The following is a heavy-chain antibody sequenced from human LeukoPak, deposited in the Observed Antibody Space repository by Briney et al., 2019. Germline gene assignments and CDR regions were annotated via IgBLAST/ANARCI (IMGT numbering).Heavy chain of an antibody. CDR3: AKDRFRPNHYYYGMDV. D-gene: IGHD3-10*01. Sequence: PGGSLRLSCAASGFTFSSYGMPWVRQAPGKGLEWVAVISYDGSNKYYADSVKGRFTISRDNSKNTLYLQMNSLRAEDTAVYYCAKDRFRPNHYYYGMDVWGQGTTVTVSS. V-gene: IGHV3-30*18. CDR2: ISYDGSNK. J-gene: IGHJ6*02. CDR1: GFTFSSYG.